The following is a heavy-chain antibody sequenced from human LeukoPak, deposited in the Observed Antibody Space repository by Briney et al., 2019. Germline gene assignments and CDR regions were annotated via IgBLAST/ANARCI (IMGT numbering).Heavy chain of an antibody. D-gene: IGHD6-6*01. CDR2: INYNGNT. CDR1: GGSISTAAYY. V-gene: IGHV4-39*07. Sequence: SETLSLTCTVSGGSISTAAYYWSWIRQPPGKGLEWIGSINYNGNTFYKPSLKSRVTMSLDTSRDHFSLNVISVTAADTAVYYCAREFESSPRDWGQGILVTVSS. CDR3: AREFESSPRD. J-gene: IGHJ1*01.